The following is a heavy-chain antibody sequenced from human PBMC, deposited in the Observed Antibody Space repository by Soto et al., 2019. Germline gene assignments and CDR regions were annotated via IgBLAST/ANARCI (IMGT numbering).Heavy chain of an antibody. CDR3: ASGSYGERAFDI. CDR1: GGTFSSYT. Sequence: SVKVSCKASGGTFSSYTISWVRQAPGQGLEWMGRIIPILGIANYAQKFQGRVTITADKSTSTAYMELSSLRSEDTAVYHCASGSYGERAFDIWGQGTMVTVSS. V-gene: IGHV1-69*02. CDR2: IIPILGIA. D-gene: IGHD4-17*01. J-gene: IGHJ3*02.